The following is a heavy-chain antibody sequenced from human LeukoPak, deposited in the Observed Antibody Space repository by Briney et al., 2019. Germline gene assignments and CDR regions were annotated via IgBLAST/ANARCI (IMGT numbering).Heavy chain of an antibody. CDR2: ISGSGGST. V-gene: IGHV3-23*01. J-gene: IGHJ4*02. CDR3: AKDGQL. CDR1: GFTFSSYA. D-gene: IGHD5-24*01. Sequence: GGSLRLSCVVSGFTFSSYAMSWVRQAPGKGLERVSGISGSGGSTYYADSVKGRVTISRDNSKNTLYLQMNSLRAGDTAVYYCAKDGQLRGQGTLVTVSS.